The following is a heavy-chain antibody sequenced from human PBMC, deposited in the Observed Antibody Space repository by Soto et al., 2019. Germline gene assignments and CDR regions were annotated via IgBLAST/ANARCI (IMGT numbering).Heavy chain of an antibody. CDR1: GFTFSSYA. V-gene: IGHV3-23*01. Sequence: GGSLRLSCAASGFTFSSYAMSWVRQAPGKGLEWVSAISGSGGTTYYSDSVKGRFTISRDNSKNTVYLQMNDLRVEDAAEYFCAKDSWAIFGVPAGEYYAMDVWGQGTTVTVSS. CDR2: ISGSGGTT. J-gene: IGHJ6*02. CDR3: AKDSWAIFGVPAGEYYAMDV. D-gene: IGHD3-3*01.